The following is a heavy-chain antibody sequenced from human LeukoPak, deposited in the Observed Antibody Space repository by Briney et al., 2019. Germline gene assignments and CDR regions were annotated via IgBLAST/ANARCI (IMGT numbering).Heavy chain of an antibody. CDR1: GFTFSSYW. V-gene: IGHV3-7*01. Sequence: GGSLRLSCAASGFTFSSYWMSWVRQAPGKGLEWVANIKQDGSEKYYVDSVKGRFTISRDNAKNSLYLQMNSLRAEDTAVYYCARDRANYDFWSGQYYYYGMDVWGQGTTVTVS. J-gene: IGHJ6*02. CDR3: ARDRANYDFWSGQYYYYGMDV. D-gene: IGHD3-3*01. CDR2: IKQDGSEK.